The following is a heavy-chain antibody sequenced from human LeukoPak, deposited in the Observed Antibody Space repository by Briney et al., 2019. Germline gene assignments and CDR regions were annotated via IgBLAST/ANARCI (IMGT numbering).Heavy chain of an antibody. Sequence: SETLSLTCTVSGGSFSSYYWSWIRQPPGKGLEWIGYIYYSGSTNYNPSLKSRVTISVDTSKNQFSLKLSSVTAADTAVYYCARTYLDTAMANDAFDIWGQGTMVTVSS. V-gene: IGHV4-59*01. J-gene: IGHJ3*02. CDR3: ARTYLDTAMANDAFDI. D-gene: IGHD5-18*01. CDR1: GGSFSSYY. CDR2: IYYSGST.